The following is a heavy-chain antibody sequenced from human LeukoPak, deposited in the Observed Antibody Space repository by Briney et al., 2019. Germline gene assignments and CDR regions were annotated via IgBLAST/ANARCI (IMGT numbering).Heavy chain of an antibody. CDR3: AGGQMFTSGGFDN. D-gene: IGHD6-19*01. CDR2: LYTGGNK. J-gene: IGHJ4*02. CDR1: GFSVSDKY. Sequence: PGGSLRLSCAVSGFSVSDKYMSWVRXAPGXGLEWVSVLYTGGNKYYADFVKGRFTISRDNSNNMVFLQMNSLTVEDTALYYCAGGQMFTSGGFDNWGQGTLVTVSS. V-gene: IGHV3-53*01.